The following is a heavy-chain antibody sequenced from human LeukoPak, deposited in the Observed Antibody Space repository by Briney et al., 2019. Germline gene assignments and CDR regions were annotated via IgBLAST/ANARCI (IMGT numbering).Heavy chain of an antibody. CDR2: IYHSGST. CDR1: GYSISSGYY. J-gene: IGHJ3*02. Sequence: SETLSLTCAVSGYSISSGYYWGWIRQPPGKGLEWIGSIYHSGSTNYNPSLKSRVTISVDTSKNQFSLKLSSVTAADTAVYYCARQLGIPDAFDIWGQGTVVTVSS. CDR3: ARQLGIPDAFDI. V-gene: IGHV4-38-2*01. D-gene: IGHD6-13*01.